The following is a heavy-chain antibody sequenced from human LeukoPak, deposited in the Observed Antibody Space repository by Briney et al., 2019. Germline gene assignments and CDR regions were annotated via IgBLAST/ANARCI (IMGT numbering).Heavy chain of an antibody. J-gene: IGHJ5*02. Sequence: GGSLRLSCAASGFTFNNYAMNWVRQAPGKGLEWVSEISSIGVSTFYADSVKGRFTISRDNSKNTLYLQMNSLRVEDTALYYCAKEIGTSTVTTVASWGQGTLVTVSS. D-gene: IGHD4-23*01. CDR3: AKEIGTSTVTTVAS. V-gene: IGHV3-23*01. CDR1: GFTFNNYA. CDR2: ISSIGVST.